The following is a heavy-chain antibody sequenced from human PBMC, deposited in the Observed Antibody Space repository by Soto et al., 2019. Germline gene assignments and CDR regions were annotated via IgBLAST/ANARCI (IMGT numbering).Heavy chain of an antibody. V-gene: IGHV4-39*01. CDR3: ARHRREVVVVAYYFDY. CDR2: IYYSGST. J-gene: IGHJ4*02. Sequence: SETLSLTCTVSGGSISSSSYYWGWIRQPPGKGLEWIGSIYYSGSTYYNPSLKSRVTISVDTSKNQFSLKLSSVTAADTAVYYCARHRREVVVVAYYFDYWGQGTLVTVSS. CDR1: GGSISSSSYY. D-gene: IGHD2-15*01.